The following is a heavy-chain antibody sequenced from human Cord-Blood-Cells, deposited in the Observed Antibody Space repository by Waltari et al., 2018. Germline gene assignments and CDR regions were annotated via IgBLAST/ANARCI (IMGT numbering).Heavy chain of an antibody. CDR3: ARANYYGSGSYYKFDY. Sequence: QVQLVQSGAEVKNPGSSVKVSCKASGGTFSSYAISWVRQAPGQGLEWMGGIIPILGTANYAQKFQGRVTITADESTSTAYMELSSLRSEDTAVYYCARANYYGSGSYYKFDYWGQGTLVTVSS. CDR2: IIPILGTA. CDR1: GGTFSSYA. D-gene: IGHD3-10*01. J-gene: IGHJ4*02. V-gene: IGHV1-69*01.